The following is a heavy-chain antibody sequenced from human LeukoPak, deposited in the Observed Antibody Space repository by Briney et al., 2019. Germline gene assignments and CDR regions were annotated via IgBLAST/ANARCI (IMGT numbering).Heavy chain of an antibody. CDR3: ARVGILTGYDVFWFDP. CDR1: GGSISSYY. V-gene: IGHV4-4*07. Sequence: SETLSLTCTVSGGSISSYYCSWIRQPAGKGLEWIGRIYTSGSTNYNPSLKSRVTMSVDTSKNQFSLKLSSVTAADTAVYYCARVGILTGYDVFWFDPWGQGTMVTVSS. J-gene: IGHJ5*02. CDR2: IYTSGST. D-gene: IGHD3-9*01.